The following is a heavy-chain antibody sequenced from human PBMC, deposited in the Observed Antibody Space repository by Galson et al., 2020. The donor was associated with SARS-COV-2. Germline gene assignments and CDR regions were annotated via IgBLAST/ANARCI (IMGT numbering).Heavy chain of an antibody. J-gene: IGHJ6*02. D-gene: IGHD2-2*02. CDR2: IIPMFGTA. Sequence: SVKVSCKDSGGTFSNYAISWVRQAPGQGLEWMGGIIPMFGTAHYAQKFQGSLTITADKFTSTTYMEVRSLRSEDTAVYYCARILIVVPAGISRLSELYYYGLDVWGQGPTVTVSS. V-gene: IGHV1-69*06. CDR3: ARILIVVPAGISRLSELYYYGLDV. CDR1: GGTFSNYA.